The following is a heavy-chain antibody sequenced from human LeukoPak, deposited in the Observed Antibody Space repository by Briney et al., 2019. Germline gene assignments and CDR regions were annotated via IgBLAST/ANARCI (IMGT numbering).Heavy chain of an antibody. V-gene: IGHV1-3*01. D-gene: IGHD6-13*01. CDR3: ARDIGSSGDDAFDI. J-gene: IGHJ3*02. CDR1: GYTFTSYA. CDR2: INAGNGNT. Sequence: ASVKVSCKASGYTFTSYAMHWVRQAPGQRLEWMGWINAGNGNTKYSQKFQGRVTITRDTSASTAYMELSSLRSEDTAVYYCARDIGSSGDDAFDIWGQGTMVIVSS.